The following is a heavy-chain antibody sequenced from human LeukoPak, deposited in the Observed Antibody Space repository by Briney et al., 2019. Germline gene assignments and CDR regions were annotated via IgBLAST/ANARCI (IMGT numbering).Heavy chain of an antibody. Sequence: SETLSLTCAVYGGSFGGYYWSWIRQPPGKGLEWIGEINHSGSTNYNPSLKSRVTISVDTSKNQFSLKLSSVTAADTAVYYCARGEWELGYWGQGTLVTVSS. D-gene: IGHD1-26*01. CDR3: ARGEWELGY. CDR2: INHSGST. V-gene: IGHV4-34*01. CDR1: GGSFGGYY. J-gene: IGHJ4*02.